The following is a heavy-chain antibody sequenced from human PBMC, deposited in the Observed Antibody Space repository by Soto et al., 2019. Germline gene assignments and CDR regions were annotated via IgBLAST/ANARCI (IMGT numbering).Heavy chain of an antibody. Sequence: GPAVRVSCKSSDNTVTYFGINWVRQTPGQGLECLGWICGYNAITRVAPKFQDIVRMTADTSTTTAFLEVRSLTSDDCGSYFCTATGGHYFGLDAWGQGPTVTVS. CDR1: DNTVTYFG. V-gene: IGHV1-18*04. J-gene: IGHJ6*02. D-gene: IGHD2-8*02. CDR2: ICGYNAIT. CDR3: TATGGHYFGLDA.